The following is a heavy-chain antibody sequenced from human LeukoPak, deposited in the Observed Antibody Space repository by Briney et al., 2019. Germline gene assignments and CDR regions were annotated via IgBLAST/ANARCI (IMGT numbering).Heavy chain of an antibody. CDR1: GFIFYCYA. Sequence: GGSLRLSCAGSGFIFYCYAMHWVRQAPGRGLEYVSAITSNGGSTFYADSVKGRFTISRDNSKNTLYLQMGSLRAEDMAVYYCTRGPGYDYVWGSYRVDYWGQGTLVTVSS. J-gene: IGHJ4*02. CDR2: ITSNGGST. V-gene: IGHV3-64*02. D-gene: IGHD3-16*02. CDR3: TRGPGYDYVWGSYRVDY.